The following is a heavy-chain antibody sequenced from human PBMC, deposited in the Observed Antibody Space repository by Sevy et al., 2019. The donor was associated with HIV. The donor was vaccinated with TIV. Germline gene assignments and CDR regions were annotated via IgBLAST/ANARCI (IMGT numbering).Heavy chain of an antibody. CDR3: TRDIGYCSSTSCFHGGAFDI. CDR2: IRSKAYGGTT. CDR1: GFTFGDYA. V-gene: IGHV3-49*04. J-gene: IGHJ3*02. Sequence: GGSLRLSCTASGFTFGDYAMSWVRQAPGKGLEWVGFIRSKAYGGTTEYAASVKGRFTISRDDSKSIAYLQMNSLKTEETAWYYCTRDIGYCSSTSCFHGGAFDIWGQGTMVTVSS. D-gene: IGHD2-2*01.